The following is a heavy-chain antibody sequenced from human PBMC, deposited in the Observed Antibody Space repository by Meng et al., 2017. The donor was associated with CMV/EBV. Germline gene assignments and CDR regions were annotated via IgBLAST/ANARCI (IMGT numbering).Heavy chain of an antibody. J-gene: IGHJ5*02. CDR2: MNPNSGNT. CDR3: ARRGYSSRNWFDP. CDR1: GYTFTSYD. Sequence: GESLKISCKASGYTFTSYDINWVRQATGQGLEWMGWMNPNSGNTGYAQKFQGRVTITRNTSISTAYMELSSLRSEDTAVYYCARRGYSSRNWFDPWGQGTLVTVSS. V-gene: IGHV1-8*03. D-gene: IGHD6-19*01.